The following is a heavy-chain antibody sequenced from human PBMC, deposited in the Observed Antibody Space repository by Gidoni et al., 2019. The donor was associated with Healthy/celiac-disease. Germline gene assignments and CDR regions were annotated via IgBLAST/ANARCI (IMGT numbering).Heavy chain of an antibody. CDR2: IYTSGST. J-gene: IGHJ6*02. CDR3: AGVSYYYYGMDV. CDR1: GGSIRSGSYY. V-gene: IGHV4-61*02. Sequence: QVQLQESGPGLVKPSQTLSLTCTVSGGSIRSGSYYWSWIRQPAGKGLEWIGRIYTSGSTNYNPSLKSRVTISVDTSKNQFSLKLSSVTAADTAVYYCAGVSYYYYGMDVWGQGTTVTVSS. D-gene: IGHD6-13*01.